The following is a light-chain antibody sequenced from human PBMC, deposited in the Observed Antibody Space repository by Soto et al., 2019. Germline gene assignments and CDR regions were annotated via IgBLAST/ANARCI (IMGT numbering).Light chain of an antibody. CDR1: QSIGKF. V-gene: IGKV1-39*01. J-gene: IGKJ5*01. CDR2: AAS. CDR3: QQNYNTPIT. Sequence: DFELTQSPSSLSAFVGDRVTIPCRASQSIGKFLSWYQQKPGTAPKLLIYAASSLQSGVPSRFSGSGSGTNFTLTISSLQPEHFATYYCQQNYNTPITFGQGTRLEIK.